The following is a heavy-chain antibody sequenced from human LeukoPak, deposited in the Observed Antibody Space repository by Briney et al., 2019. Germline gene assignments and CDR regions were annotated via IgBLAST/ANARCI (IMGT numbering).Heavy chain of an antibody. D-gene: IGHD3-22*01. CDR3: ARVVQSTDSSGFYLPEYFQH. J-gene: IGHJ1*01. V-gene: IGHV4-59*08. CDR2: IYYTGST. CDR1: GGSVNGYY. Sequence: SETLSLTCTVSGGSVNGYYWSWIRQSPGKGLESLGYIYYTGSTNYNPSLKSRVTMSVDTSKNQFSLNLRSVTAADTAVYYCARVVQSTDSSGFYLPEYFQHWGQGTLVTVSS.